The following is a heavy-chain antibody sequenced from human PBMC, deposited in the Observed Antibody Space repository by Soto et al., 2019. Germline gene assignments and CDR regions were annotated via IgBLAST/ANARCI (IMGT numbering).Heavy chain of an antibody. V-gene: IGHV3-74*01. Sequence: PGGSLRLSCAASRFMFSSYWMHWVRQAPGKGLVWVSRINSDGGTTTYADSVKGRFTISRDNAKNSLYLQMSSLRDEDTAVYYCAKYCSSDVCFDYWGQGTLVTVSS. J-gene: IGHJ4*02. CDR2: INSDGGTT. CDR3: AKYCSSDVCFDY. D-gene: IGHD2-8*01. CDR1: RFMFSSYW.